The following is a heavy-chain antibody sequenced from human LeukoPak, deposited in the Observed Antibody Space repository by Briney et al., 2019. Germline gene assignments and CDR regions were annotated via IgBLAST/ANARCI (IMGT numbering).Heavy chain of an antibody. CDR1: GFTFGSYS. CDR3: VRDLDSIAFF. J-gene: IGHJ4*02. D-gene: IGHD2/OR15-2a*01. CDR2: ISSSSTTI. Sequence: GGSLRLSCAASGFTFGSYSMNWVRQAPGKGLEWVSYISSSSTTINYAESVKGRFTISRDNAKDSMYLQMNSLRAEDTAVYYCVRDLDSIAFFWGQGTLVTVSS. V-gene: IGHV3-48*01.